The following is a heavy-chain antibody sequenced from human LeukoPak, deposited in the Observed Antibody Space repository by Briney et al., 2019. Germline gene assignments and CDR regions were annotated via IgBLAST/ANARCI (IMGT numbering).Heavy chain of an antibody. J-gene: IGHJ4*02. V-gene: IGHV4-34*01. CDR3: ARRNYYGSGSYCFDY. D-gene: IGHD3-10*01. CDR1: GGSFSGYY. Sequence: RPSETLSLTCAAYGGSFSGYYWSWIRQPPGKGLEWIGEINHSGSTNYNPSLKSRVTISVDTSKNQFSLKLSSVTAADTAVYYCARRNYYGSGSYCFDYWGQGTLVTVSS. CDR2: INHSGST.